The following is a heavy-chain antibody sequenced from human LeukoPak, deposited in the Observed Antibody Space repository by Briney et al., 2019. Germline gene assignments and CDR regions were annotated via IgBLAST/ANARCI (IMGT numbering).Heavy chain of an antibody. CDR3: AREGWEPMVDY. Sequence: ASETLSLTCTVSGGSISSGSYYWSWIRQPAGKGLEWIGRIYTSGSTNYNPSLKSRVTISVDTSKNQFSLKLSSVTAADTAVYYCAREGWEPMVDYWGQGTLVTVSS. J-gene: IGHJ4*02. D-gene: IGHD1-26*01. CDR1: GGSISSGSYY. V-gene: IGHV4-61*02. CDR2: IYTSGST.